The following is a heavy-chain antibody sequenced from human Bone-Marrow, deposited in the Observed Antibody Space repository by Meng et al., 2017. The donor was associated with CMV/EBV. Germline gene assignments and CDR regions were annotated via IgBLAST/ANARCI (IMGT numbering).Heavy chain of an antibody. CDR3: ARTYSSSSYYYYGMDV. Sequence: SETLSLTCTVSGGSISSSSYYWSWIRQPAGKGLEWIERIYTSGSTNYNPSLKSRVTMSADTSKNQFSLKLSSVTAADTAVYYCARTYSSSSYYYYGMDVWGQGTTVTVSS. D-gene: IGHD6-6*01. CDR1: GGSISSSSYY. J-gene: IGHJ6*02. CDR2: IYTSGST. V-gene: IGHV4-61*02.